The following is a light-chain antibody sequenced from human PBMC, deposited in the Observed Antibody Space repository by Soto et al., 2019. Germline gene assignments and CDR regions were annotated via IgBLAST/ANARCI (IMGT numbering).Light chain of an antibody. Sequence: MTQSPATLSVSPGERVTLFCRASQSIYEKLAWYQQKPGKAPKLLIYGASSLQSGVPSNFNGSGSGTEFTLTISNLQPEDFATYSCQQGFSTPWTFGQGTKVEVK. CDR1: QSIYEK. CDR2: GAS. J-gene: IGKJ1*01. CDR3: QQGFSTPWT. V-gene: IGKV1-39*01.